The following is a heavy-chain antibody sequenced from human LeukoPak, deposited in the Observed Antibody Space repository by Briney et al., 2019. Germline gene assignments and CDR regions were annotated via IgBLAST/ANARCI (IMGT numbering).Heavy chain of an antibody. V-gene: IGHV3-23*01. J-gene: IGHJ4*02. Sequence: GASLRLSCAASGFTFSNYAMSWVRQAPGKGLEWVSAILGSGGSTYYADSVKGRFTVSRDNSKSTLYLQMNSLRAEDTALYYCAKWGDYDVLTGYYVPDYWGQGTLVTVSS. CDR3: AKWGDYDVLTGYYVPDY. D-gene: IGHD3-9*01. CDR1: GFTFSNYA. CDR2: ILGSGGST.